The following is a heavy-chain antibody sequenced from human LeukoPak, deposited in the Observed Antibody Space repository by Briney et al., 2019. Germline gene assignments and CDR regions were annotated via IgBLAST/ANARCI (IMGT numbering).Heavy chain of an antibody. CDR3: ARHFCSSTSCQGNAFDI. J-gene: IGHJ3*02. V-gene: IGHV3-7*01. CDR1: GFTFSSYW. Sequence: GGSLRLSCAASGFTFSSYWMSWVRQAPGKGLEWVANIKQDGSERYYVDSVKGRFTISRDNAKNSLYPQMNSLRAEDTAVYYCARHFCSSTSCQGNAFDIWGQGTMVTVSS. D-gene: IGHD2-2*01. CDR2: IKQDGSER.